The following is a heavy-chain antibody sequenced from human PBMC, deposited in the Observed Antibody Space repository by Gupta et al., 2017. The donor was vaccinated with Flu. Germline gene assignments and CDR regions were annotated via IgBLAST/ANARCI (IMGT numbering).Heavy chain of an antibody. CDR1: GYSISSGYY. Sequence: QVQLQESGPGLVNPSETLSLTCAVSGYSISSGYYWGWIRQPPGKGREWIGSIYNGGRTYDNPALKSRVTISVKTAKKQCSLKLRSVPAGDTEVYYFAKESGDYEREFASGGQGTMVTVCS. V-gene: IGHV4-38-2*02. CDR2: IYNGGRT. J-gene: IGHJ4*02. CDR3: AKESGDYEREFAS. D-gene: IGHD4-17*01.